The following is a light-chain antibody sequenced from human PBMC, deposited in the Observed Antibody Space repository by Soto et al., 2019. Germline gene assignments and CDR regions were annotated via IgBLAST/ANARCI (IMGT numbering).Light chain of an antibody. CDR1: QRVSSN. CDR2: GAS. CDR3: QQYNNWPL. J-gene: IGKJ4*01. Sequence: EIVMTQSPATLSVSPGERATLSCRASQRVSSNLAWYQQKPGQAPRLLIYGASTRATGIPARFSGSGSGTEFTLTMSSLQSEDFAVYYCQQYNNWPLFGGGTKVEIK. V-gene: IGKV3-15*01.